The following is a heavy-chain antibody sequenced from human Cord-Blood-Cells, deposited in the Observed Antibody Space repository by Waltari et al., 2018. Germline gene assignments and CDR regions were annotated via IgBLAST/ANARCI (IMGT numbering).Heavy chain of an antibody. D-gene: IGHD3-9*01. Sequence: QLQLQESGPGLVKPSETLSLTCTVSGGSISSSSYYWGWIRQPPGKGLEWIGSIYYSGSTYYNPSLKSRVTISVDTSKNQFSLKLSSVTAADTAVYYCAIHPLYDILTGYPLAFDYWGQGTLVTVSS. CDR2: IYYSGST. CDR1: GGSISSSSYY. J-gene: IGHJ4*02. CDR3: AIHPLYDILTGYPLAFDY. V-gene: IGHV4-39*01.